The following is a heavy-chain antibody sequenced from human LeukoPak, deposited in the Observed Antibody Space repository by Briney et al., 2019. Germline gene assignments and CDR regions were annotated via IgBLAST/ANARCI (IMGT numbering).Heavy chain of an antibody. D-gene: IGHD6-19*01. Sequence: GGSLRLSCAASGFAFNFYAMTWIRQAPGKGLQWLSTVNANGINTYYADSVRGRFTISRDNSKNTLYLQLNSLRAEDTAIYYCARPISGGLAVSGDWFDPRGQGTLVTVSS. CDR2: VNANGINT. V-gene: IGHV3-23*01. CDR3: ARPISGGLAVSGDWFDP. J-gene: IGHJ5*02. CDR1: GFAFNFYA.